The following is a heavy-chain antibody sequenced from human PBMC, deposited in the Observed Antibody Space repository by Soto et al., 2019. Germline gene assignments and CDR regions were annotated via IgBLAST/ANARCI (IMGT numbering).Heavy chain of an antibody. V-gene: IGHV1-18*01. Sequence: ASVKVSCKASGYTFTSYGISWVRQAPGQGLEWMGWISAYNGNTNYAQKLQGRVTITTDTSTSTAYMELRSLRSDDTAVYYCARRSSGWSTNWFDPWGQGTLVTVSS. J-gene: IGHJ5*02. D-gene: IGHD6-19*01. CDR2: ISAYNGNT. CDR3: ARRSSGWSTNWFDP. CDR1: GYTFTSYG.